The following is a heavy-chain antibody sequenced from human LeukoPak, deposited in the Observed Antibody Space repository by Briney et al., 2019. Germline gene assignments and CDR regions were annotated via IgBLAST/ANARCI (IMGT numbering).Heavy chain of an antibody. V-gene: IGHV4-61*02. J-gene: IGHJ4*02. D-gene: IGHD3-16*01. CDR3: ARDSDYVWGSYDY. CDR2: IYTSGST. CDR1: GGSISSGSYY. Sequence: SETLSLTYTVSGGSISSGSYYWSWIRQPAGKGLEWIGRIYTSGSTNYNPSLKSRVTMSVDTSKNQFSLKLSSVTAADTAVYYCARDSDYVWGSYDYWGQGTLVTVSS.